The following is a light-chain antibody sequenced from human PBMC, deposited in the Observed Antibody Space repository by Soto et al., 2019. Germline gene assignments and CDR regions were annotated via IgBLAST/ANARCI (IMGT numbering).Light chain of an antibody. J-gene: IGKJ1*01. CDR1: QSVTSTY. CDR2: GVS. CDR3: QQYGNFPWT. Sequence: EIVLTQSPGTLSLSPGERAILSCRASQSVTSTYLAWYQQKPGQAPRLLIYGVSNRAAGIPDRFSGSGSGTDFALNNSRLQSEDFAVYYCQQYGNFPWTFGQGTKVEIK. V-gene: IGKV3-20*01.